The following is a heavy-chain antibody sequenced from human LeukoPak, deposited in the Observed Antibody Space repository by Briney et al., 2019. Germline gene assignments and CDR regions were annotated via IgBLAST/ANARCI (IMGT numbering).Heavy chain of an antibody. CDR1: SFTFSSYG. CDR2: TSYDGTHK. Sequence: PAGSLRLSCAAYSFTFSSYGMLWDRQAQGKGREWVVVTSYDGTHKYYADSVKGRFTISRDNSKNTLYLQMNSLRAEDTAVYYCAKGLMVRGVIMYYYYGMDVWGKGTTVTVSS. J-gene: IGHJ6*04. D-gene: IGHD3-10*01. CDR3: AKGLMVRGVIMYYYYGMDV. V-gene: IGHV3-30*18.